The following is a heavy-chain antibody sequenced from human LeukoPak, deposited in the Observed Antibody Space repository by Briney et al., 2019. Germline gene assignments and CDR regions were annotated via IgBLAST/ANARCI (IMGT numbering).Heavy chain of an antibody. CDR1: GFTFSTYN. Sequence: GGSLRLSCAASGFTFSTYNMNWVRQAPGEGLEWVSSISSSCSYKYYADSLKGRFTISRDNAKNSLYLQMNSLRAEDTAVYYCARDLTTGTSPWGYWGQGTLVTVSS. CDR2: ISSSCSYK. CDR3: ARDLTTGTSPWGY. D-gene: IGHD1-1*01. V-gene: IGHV3-21*01. J-gene: IGHJ4*02.